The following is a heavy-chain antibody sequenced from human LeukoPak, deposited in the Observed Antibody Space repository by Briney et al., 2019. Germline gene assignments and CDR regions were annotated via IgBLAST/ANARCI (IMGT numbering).Heavy chain of an antibody. Sequence: ASVKVSCKASGYSLTSFDINWVRQGSGQGLEWMGWMNPKRGNTGYAPTFQGSVTITRDTSIDTAFMELSSLRPDDTAVYYCARGGSSSSYYNNYGMDVWGQGTTITVSS. D-gene: IGHD6-13*01. CDR1: GYSLTSFD. CDR3: ARGGSSSSYYNNYGMDV. CDR2: MNPKRGNT. J-gene: IGHJ6*02. V-gene: IGHV1-8*01.